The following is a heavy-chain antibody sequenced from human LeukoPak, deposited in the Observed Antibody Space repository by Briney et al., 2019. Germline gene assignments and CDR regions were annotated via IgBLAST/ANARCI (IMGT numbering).Heavy chain of an antibody. J-gene: IGHJ3*02. D-gene: IGHD3-10*01. V-gene: IGHV4-59*08. Sequence: SETLSLTCTVSGGSISSYYWSWIRQPPGKGLEWIGYIYYSGSTNYNPSLKSRVTISVDTSKNQFSLKLSSVTAADTAVYYCARLGRYGSGNLAAFDIWGQGTMVTVSS. CDR1: GGSISSYY. CDR2: IYYSGST. CDR3: ARLGRYGSGNLAAFDI.